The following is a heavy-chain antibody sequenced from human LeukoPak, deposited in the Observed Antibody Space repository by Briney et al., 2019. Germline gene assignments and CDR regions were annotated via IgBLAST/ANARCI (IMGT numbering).Heavy chain of an antibody. D-gene: IGHD6-13*01. CDR3: ARDGYSSSWYPESP. CDR1: GESLRGHY. J-gene: IGHJ5*02. V-gene: IGHV4-34*01. CDR2: INRSGST. Sequence: PSETLSLTCAVNGESLRGHYWSWIRQPPGKGLEWIGEINRSGSTNYNPSLKSRVTISVDTSKNQFSLRINSVTAADTAVYYCARDGYSSSWYPESPWGQGTLVTVSS.